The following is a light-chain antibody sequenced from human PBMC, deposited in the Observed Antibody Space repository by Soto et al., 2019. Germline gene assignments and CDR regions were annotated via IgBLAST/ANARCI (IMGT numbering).Light chain of an antibody. J-gene: IGLJ3*02. V-gene: IGLV1-51*02. CDR2: EDN. CDR3: GMWDISLNVWV. Sequence: QSVLTQPPSVSAAPGQTVTISCSGRNSNIGDNYFSWYQHVPGTAPKVLIYEDNMRPSGIPDRFSASKSGTLAALDITGLQTGDEADYYSGMWDISLNVWVFGGGTKLTVL. CDR1: NSNIGDNY.